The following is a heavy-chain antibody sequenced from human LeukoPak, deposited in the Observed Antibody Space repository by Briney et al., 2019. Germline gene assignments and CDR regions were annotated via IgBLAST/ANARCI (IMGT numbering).Heavy chain of an antibody. CDR2: ISSSSSYI. Sequence: GGSLRLSCAASGFTFSSYSMTWVRQAPGKGLEWVSSISSSSSYIYYADSVKGRFTISRDNAKNSLYLQMNSLRAEDTAVYYCASRSYSSGWYVYWGQGTLVTVSS. D-gene: IGHD6-19*01. CDR1: GFTFSSYS. J-gene: IGHJ4*02. V-gene: IGHV3-21*01. CDR3: ASRSYSSGWYVY.